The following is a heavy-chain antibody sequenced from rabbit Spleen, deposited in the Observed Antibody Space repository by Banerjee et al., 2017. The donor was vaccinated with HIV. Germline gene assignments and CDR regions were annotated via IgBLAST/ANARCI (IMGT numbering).Heavy chain of an antibody. J-gene: IGHJ6*01. Sequence: QSLEESGGGLVKPGASLTLTCKASGFSFNSDYDMCWVRQAPGKGLEWIACIYAGSSDSTYSATWAKGRFTLSKTSSTTVTLQMTSLTAADTATYFCARDAGTSFSTYGMDLWGPGTLVTVS. CDR3: ARDAGTSFSTYGMDL. CDR1: GFSFNSDYD. V-gene: IGHV1S40*01. CDR2: IYAGSSDST. D-gene: IGHD8-1*01.